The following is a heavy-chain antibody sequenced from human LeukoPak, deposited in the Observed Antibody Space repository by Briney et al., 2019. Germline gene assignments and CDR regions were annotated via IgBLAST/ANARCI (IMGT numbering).Heavy chain of an antibody. J-gene: IGHJ4*02. D-gene: IGHD6-25*01. Sequence: SETLSLTCTVSGGSIGSYYWSWIRQPPGKVLEWIGYIYYTGSTDYNPSLKSRVTISVDTSKNQFSLKLSSVTAADTAVYYCAREDNSGWFDYWGQGTLVTVSS. CDR1: GGSIGSYY. CDR2: IYYTGST. CDR3: AREDNSGWFDY. V-gene: IGHV4-59*01.